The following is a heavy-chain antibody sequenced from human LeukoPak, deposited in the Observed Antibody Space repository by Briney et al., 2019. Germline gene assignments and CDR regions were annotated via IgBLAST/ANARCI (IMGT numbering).Heavy chain of an antibody. CDR2: IPYDGSTK. D-gene: IGHD3-10*01. V-gene: IGHV3-30*04. CDR3: ARDRYSHSGNNWFDP. CDR1: GFTFSSYA. Sequence: PGGSLRLSCAASGFTFSSYAMHWVRQAPGKGLEWVVVIPYDGSTKYYADSVKGRFTISRDNSKNTLYLQMNSLRLEDTAVYYCARDRYSHSGNNWFDPWGQGTLVTVSS. J-gene: IGHJ5*02.